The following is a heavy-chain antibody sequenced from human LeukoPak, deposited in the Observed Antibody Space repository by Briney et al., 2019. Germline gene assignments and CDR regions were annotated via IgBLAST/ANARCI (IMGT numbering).Heavy chain of an antibody. Sequence: GGSLRLSCAASGFTFDDYGMSWVRQAPGKGLEWVSGINWNGGSTGYADSVKGRFTISRDNAKNSLYLQMSSLRAEDTASYHCARRYLLPGAFDIWGQGTMVTVSS. D-gene: IGHD1-14*01. CDR3: ARRYLLPGAFDI. J-gene: IGHJ3*02. CDR1: GFTFDDYG. CDR2: INWNGGST. V-gene: IGHV3-20*01.